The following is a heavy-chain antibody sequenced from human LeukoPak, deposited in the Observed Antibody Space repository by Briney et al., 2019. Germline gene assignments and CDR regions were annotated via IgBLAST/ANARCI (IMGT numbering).Heavy chain of an antibody. D-gene: IGHD3-22*01. CDR2: ISGSGGRT. Sequence: GGSLRLSCAASGFTFSSYAMSWVRQAPGRGLEWVSAISGSGGRTFYADSVTGRTTISRDRSKNTLYLEMNSLRAEDTAVYYCARSGGDFYDSSGYGVIDYWGRGTLVTVSS. J-gene: IGHJ4*02. CDR1: GFTFSSYA. CDR3: ARSGGDFYDSSGYGVIDY. V-gene: IGHV3-23*01.